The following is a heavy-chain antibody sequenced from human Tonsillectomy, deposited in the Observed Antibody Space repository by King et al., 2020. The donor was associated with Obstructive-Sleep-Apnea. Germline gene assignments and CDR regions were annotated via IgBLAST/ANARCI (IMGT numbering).Heavy chain of an antibody. CDR1: GYSISNGFY. Sequence: QLQESGPGLVKPSETLSLTCTVSGYSISNGFYCGWIRQPPGKGLEWIGIIYHTGTTNCNPSLKSRVTISVDTSKTQFSLRLTSVTAADTAVYYCARADGYNFGQHTYFDYWGQGTLVTVSS. CDR2: IYHTGTT. J-gene: IGHJ4*02. V-gene: IGHV4-38-2*02. CDR3: ARADGYNFGQHTYFDY. D-gene: IGHD5-24*01.